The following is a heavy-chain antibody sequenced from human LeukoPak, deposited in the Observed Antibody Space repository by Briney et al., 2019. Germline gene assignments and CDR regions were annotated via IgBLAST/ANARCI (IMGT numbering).Heavy chain of an antibody. D-gene: IGHD3-3*01. J-gene: IGHJ6*03. CDR1: GGTFSSYA. CDR2: IIPIFGTA. Sequence: SVKVSCKASGGTFSSYAIRWVRQAPGQGLEWMGGIIPIFGTANYAQKFQGSVTITADESTSTAYMELSSLRSEDTAVYYCARDGDYDFWSGYPYYYYYYMDVWGKGTTVTVSS. V-gene: IGHV1-69*13. CDR3: ARDGDYDFWSGYPYYYYYYMDV.